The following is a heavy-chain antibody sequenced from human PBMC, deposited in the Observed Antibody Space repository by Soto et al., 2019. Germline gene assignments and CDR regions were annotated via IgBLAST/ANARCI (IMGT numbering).Heavy chain of an antibody. CDR1: GFSFSDYA. V-gene: IGHV3-23*01. CDR3: TKSRRSVLMVYGFGGMDV. D-gene: IGHD2-8*01. J-gene: IGHJ6*02. Sequence: LRLSCAASGFSFSDYAMSWVRQAPGKGLEWVSSISGSGDGTYYGDSVKGRFTLSRDTSQKTLYLQMNNLRGEDTAVYFCTKSRRSVLMVYGFGGMDVWGRGTTVTVSS. CDR2: ISGSGDGT.